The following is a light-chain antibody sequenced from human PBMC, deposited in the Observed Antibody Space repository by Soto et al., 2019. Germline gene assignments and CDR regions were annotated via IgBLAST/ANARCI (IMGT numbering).Light chain of an antibody. CDR2: GAS. CDR1: QSVDSY. V-gene: IGKV3-15*01. Sequence: EVVMTQSPATLSVSPGERATLSCRASQSVDSYLAWYQRKPGQPPRPLIYGASTRATGIPARFSGSGSGTEFTLTISSLQSEDFAVYFCQQYRHWPPLTFGGGTKVEIK. J-gene: IGKJ4*01. CDR3: QQYRHWPPLT.